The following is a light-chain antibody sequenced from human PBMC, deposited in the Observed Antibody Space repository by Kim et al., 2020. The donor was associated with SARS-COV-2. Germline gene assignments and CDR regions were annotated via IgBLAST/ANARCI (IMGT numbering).Light chain of an antibody. CDR3: QAWDSSVV. CDR2: QDS. Sequence: SYELTQPPSVSVSPGQTASITCSGDKLGDKYACWYQQKPGQSPVLVMHQDSKRPSGIPERFSGSNSGNTATLTISGTQAMDEADYYCQAWDSSVVFGGGT. J-gene: IGLJ2*01. V-gene: IGLV3-1*01. CDR1: KLGDKY.